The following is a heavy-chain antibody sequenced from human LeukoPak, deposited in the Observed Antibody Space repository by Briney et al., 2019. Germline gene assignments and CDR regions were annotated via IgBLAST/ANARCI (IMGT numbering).Heavy chain of an antibody. CDR3: ARISAAIRSGYDFDY. CDR1: GGTFSSYA. D-gene: IGHD2-2*02. CDR2: MNPNSGNT. V-gene: IGHV1-8*02. J-gene: IGHJ4*02. Sequence: ASVKVSCKASGGTFSSYAISWVRQATGQGLEWMGWMNPNSGNTGYAQKFQGRVTMTRNTSISTAYMELSSLRSEDTAVYYCARISAAIRSGYDFDYWGQGTLVTVSS.